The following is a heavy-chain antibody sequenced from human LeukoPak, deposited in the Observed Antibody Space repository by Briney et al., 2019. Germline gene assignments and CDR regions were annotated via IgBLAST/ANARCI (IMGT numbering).Heavy chain of an antibody. CDR2: INPNSGGT. Sequence: GASVKVSCKASGYTFTGYYMHWVRQAPGQGLEWMGWINPNSGGTNYAQKFQGRVTMTRDTSISTAYMELSRLRSDDTAVYYCARGLRIAARPSAPTTTLGEDYWGQGTLVTVSS. D-gene: IGHD6-6*01. V-gene: IGHV1-2*02. CDR1: GYTFTGYY. CDR3: ARGLRIAARPSAPTTTLGEDY. J-gene: IGHJ4*02.